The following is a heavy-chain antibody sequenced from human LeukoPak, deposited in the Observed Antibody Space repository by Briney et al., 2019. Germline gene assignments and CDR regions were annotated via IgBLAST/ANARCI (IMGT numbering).Heavy chain of an antibody. CDR3: ARDSSTVTFDY. J-gene: IGHJ4*02. V-gene: IGHV3-48*04. Sequence: PGGSLRLSCAASGLTFSSYSMSWVRQAPGKGLEWISYISTSSSTYYADSVKGRFTISRVNAKDSLYLQMNSLRAEDTAVYYCARDSSTVTFDYWGQGTLVTVSS. CDR1: GLTFSSYS. CDR2: ISTSSST. D-gene: IGHD4-17*01.